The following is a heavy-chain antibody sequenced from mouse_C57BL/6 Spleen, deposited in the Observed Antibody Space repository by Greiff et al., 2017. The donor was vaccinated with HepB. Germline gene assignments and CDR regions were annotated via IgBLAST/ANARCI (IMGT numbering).Heavy chain of an antibody. Sequence: EIKLQESGAELVKPGASVKLSSTASGFNIKDYYMHWVKQRTEQGLEWIGRIDPEDGETKYAPKFQGKATITADTSSNTAYLQLSSLTSEDTAVYYCANYYGSAQAWFAYWGQGTLVTVSA. D-gene: IGHD1-1*01. V-gene: IGHV14-2*01. CDR3: ANYYGSAQAWFAY. CDR2: IDPEDGET. CDR1: GFNIKDYY. J-gene: IGHJ3*01.